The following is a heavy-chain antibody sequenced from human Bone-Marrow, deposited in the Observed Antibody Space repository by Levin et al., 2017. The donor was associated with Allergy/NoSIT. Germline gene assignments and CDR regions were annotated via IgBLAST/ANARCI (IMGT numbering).Heavy chain of an antibody. Sequence: SPTLSLPCTVSGGSIRSSSYYWGWIRQPPGKGLEWIGNIYYSGNTYYNPSLKSRVTISVDTSKNQFSLKLSSVTAADTAVYYCARGSTSDYSRKLPPDYWGQGTLVTVSS. J-gene: IGHJ4*02. CDR3: ARGSTSDYSRKLPPDY. CDR1: GGSIRSSSYY. D-gene: IGHD6-13*01. V-gene: IGHV4-39*01. CDR2: IYYSGNT.